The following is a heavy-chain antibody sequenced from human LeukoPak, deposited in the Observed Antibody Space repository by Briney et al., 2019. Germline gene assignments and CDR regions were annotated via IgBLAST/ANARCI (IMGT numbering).Heavy chain of an antibody. V-gene: IGHV3-21*01. J-gene: IGHJ4*02. CDR2: ISSRSGYI. CDR3: ARDFGRYYFDY. D-gene: IGHD3-10*01. Sequence: PGGSLRLSCAASGFTFSSYSMNWVRQAPGKGLEWVSSISSRSGYIYYADSVKGRFTISRDNAKNSLYLQMNSPRAEDTAVYYCARDFGRYYFDYWGQGTLVTVSS. CDR1: GFTFSSYS.